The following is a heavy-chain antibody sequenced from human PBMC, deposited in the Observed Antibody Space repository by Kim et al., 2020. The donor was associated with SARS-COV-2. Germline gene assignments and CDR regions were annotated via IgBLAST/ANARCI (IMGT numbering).Heavy chain of an antibody. J-gene: IGHJ5*02. V-gene: IGHV4-39*01. CDR3: ARRSRGAAAGTWFDP. CDR2: IYYSGST. D-gene: IGHD6-13*01. CDR1: GGSISSSSYY. Sequence: SETLSLTCTVSGGSISSSSYYWGWIRQPPGKGLEWIGSIYYSGSTYYNPSLKSRVTISVDTSKNQFSLKLSSVTAADTAVYYCARRSRGAAAGTWFDPWGQGTLVTVSS.